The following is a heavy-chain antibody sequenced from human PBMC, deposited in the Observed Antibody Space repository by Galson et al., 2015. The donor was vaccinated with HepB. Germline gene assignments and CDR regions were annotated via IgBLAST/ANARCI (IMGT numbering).Heavy chain of an antibody. CDR2: INAGNGNT. D-gene: IGHD4-11*01. Sequence: SVKVSCKASGYTFTSYAMHWVRQAPGQRLEWMGWINAGNGNTKYSQKFQGRVTITRDTSASTAYMELSSLRSEDTAVYYCARDLERYSNYGDAFDIWGQGTMVTVSS. J-gene: IGHJ3*02. V-gene: IGHV1-3*01. CDR1: GYTFTSYA. CDR3: ARDLERYSNYGDAFDI.